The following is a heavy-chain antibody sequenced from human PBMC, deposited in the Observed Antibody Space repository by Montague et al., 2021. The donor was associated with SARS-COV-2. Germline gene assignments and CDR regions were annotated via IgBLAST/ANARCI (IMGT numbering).Heavy chain of an antibody. J-gene: IGHJ4*02. Sequence: SETLSLTCAVYGGSFSGYYWSWIRQPPGKGLEWIGEINHSGSTNYNPSLRSRVTISVDTSKNQFSPKLNSVTAADTAVYYCARLLLELPGDYWGQGTLVTVSS. CDR1: GGSFSGYY. CDR2: INHSGST. CDR3: ARLLLELPGDY. D-gene: IGHD1-7*01. V-gene: IGHV4-34*01.